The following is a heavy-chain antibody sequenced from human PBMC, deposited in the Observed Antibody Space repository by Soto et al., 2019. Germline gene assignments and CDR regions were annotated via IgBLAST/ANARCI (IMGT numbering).Heavy chain of an antibody. J-gene: IGHJ4*02. CDR1: GGSISSYY. V-gene: IGHV4-59*01. CDR3: ARSLGIQLWSYFDY. D-gene: IGHD5-18*01. Sequence: SETLSLTCTVSGGSISSYYWSWIRQPPGKGLEWIGYIYYSGSTNYNPSLKSRVTISVDTSKNQFSLKLSSVTAADTAVYYCARSLGIQLWSYFDYWGQGTLVT. CDR2: IYYSGST.